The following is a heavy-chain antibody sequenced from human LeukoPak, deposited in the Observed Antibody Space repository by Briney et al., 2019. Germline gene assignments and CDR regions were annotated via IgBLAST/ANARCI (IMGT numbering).Heavy chain of an antibody. D-gene: IGHD3-10*01. V-gene: IGHV1-69*13. Sequence: SVKVSCKASGYTFTSYAISWVRQAPGQGLEWMGGIIPIFGTANYAQKFQGRVTITADESTSTAYMELSSLRSEDTAVYYCARVAARGVDYGSGSRDYWGQGTLVTVSS. CDR3: ARVAARGVDYGSGSRDY. CDR1: GYTFTSYA. J-gene: IGHJ4*02. CDR2: IIPIFGTA.